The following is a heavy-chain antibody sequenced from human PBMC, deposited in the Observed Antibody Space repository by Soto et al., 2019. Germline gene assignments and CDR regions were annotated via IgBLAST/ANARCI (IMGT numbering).Heavy chain of an antibody. CDR3: ARDADPYGYHAWKTVLRNNGFET. Sequence: QVQLVESGGGVVQPGRSLRLSCGASGFTCNNFGMHWVRQAPGKGLEWVAVNWYDGSKDYYLDSVKGRFTIPRDISENTLYLQMNAVTVEDTAMYFCARDADPYGYHAWKTVLRNNGFETWGQGVLVTVS. J-gene: IGHJ5*02. D-gene: IGHD5-12*01. CDR1: GFTCNNFG. CDR2: NWYDGSKD. V-gene: IGHV3-33*01.